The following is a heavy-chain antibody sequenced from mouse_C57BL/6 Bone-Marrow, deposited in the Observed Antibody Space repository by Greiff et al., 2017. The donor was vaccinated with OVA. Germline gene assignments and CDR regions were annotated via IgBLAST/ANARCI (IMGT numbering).Heavy chain of an antibody. CDR3: ARRVTTVVAHWYFDV. V-gene: IGHV1-55*01. J-gene: IGHJ1*03. CDR1: GYTFTSYW. CDR2: IYPGSGST. D-gene: IGHD1-1*01. Sequence: VQLQQPGAELVKPGASVKMSCQASGYTFTSYWITWVKQRPGQGLEWIGDIYPGSGSTNYNEKFKSKATLTVDTSSSRAYMQLSSLTSEDSAVYYCARRVTTVVAHWYFDVWGTGTTVTVSS.